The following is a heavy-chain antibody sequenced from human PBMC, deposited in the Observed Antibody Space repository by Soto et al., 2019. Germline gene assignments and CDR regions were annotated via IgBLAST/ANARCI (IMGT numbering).Heavy chain of an antibody. CDR3: ARDGVLLRTPSYYFDY. CDR2: IWYDGSNK. D-gene: IGHD3-10*01. CDR1: GFTFSSCG. Sequence: QVPLVESGGGVVQPGRSLRLSCAASGFTFSSCGMHWVRQAPGKGLEWVAVIWYDGSNKYYADSVKGRFTISRDNSKNTLYLQMNSLRAEDTAVYYCARDGVLLRTPSYYFDYWGQGTLVTVSS. V-gene: IGHV3-33*01. J-gene: IGHJ4*02.